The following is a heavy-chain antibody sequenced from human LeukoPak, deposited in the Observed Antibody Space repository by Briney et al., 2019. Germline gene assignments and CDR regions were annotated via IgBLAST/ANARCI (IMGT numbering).Heavy chain of an antibody. D-gene: IGHD2-15*01. CDR1: GYSFSSYW. Sequence: ESPKISCKGSGYSFSSYWITWVRQMPGKGLEWMGKIDPSDSYINYSPSFQGHVSISADKSIGTAFLQWSSLKASDTAMYYCARHRGRVATSGTDFWGQGTLVTFSS. CDR3: ARHRGRVATSGTDF. J-gene: IGHJ4*02. CDR2: IDPSDSYI. V-gene: IGHV5-10-1*01.